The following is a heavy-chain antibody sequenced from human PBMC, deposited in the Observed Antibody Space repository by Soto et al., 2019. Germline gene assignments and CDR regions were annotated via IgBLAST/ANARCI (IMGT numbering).Heavy chain of an antibody. Sequence: GASVKVSCKVSGYTLTELSMHWVRQAPGKGLEWMGGFDPEDGETIYAQKFRGRVTMTEDTSTDTAYMELSSLGSEDTAVYYCATLPYSYGFNWFDPWGQGTLVTVSS. V-gene: IGHV1-24*01. CDR2: FDPEDGET. CDR3: ATLPYSYGFNWFDP. J-gene: IGHJ5*02. CDR1: GYTLTELS. D-gene: IGHD5-18*01.